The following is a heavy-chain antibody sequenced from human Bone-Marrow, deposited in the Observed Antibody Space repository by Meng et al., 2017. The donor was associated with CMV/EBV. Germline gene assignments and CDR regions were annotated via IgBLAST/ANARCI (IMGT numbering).Heavy chain of an antibody. CDR3: ARNSLLPAAITYYYYGMDV. D-gene: IGHD2-2*01. V-gene: IGHV3-53*01. J-gene: IGHJ6*02. CDR1: GFTVSSNY. Sequence: GESLKISCAASGFTVSSNYMSWVRQAPGKGLEWVSVIYSGGSTYYADSVKGRFTISRDNSKNTLYLQMNSLRAEDTAVYYCARNSLLPAAITYYYYGMDVWGQGTTVTVSS. CDR2: IYSGGST.